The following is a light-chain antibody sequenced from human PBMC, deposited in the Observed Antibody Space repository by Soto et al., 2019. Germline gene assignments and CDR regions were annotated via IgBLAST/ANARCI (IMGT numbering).Light chain of an antibody. J-gene: IGLJ3*02. CDR3: SSYSARDNWV. Sequence: QSALTQPRSVSGSPGQSVTISCTGTNSDVGAYNYISWYQQFPGKAPKVIISAVSQRRLGVPDRFSGSKSGNTASLTISGPQAEGEADYYCSSYSARDNWVFGGGTVLTVL. CDR1: NSDVGAYNY. V-gene: IGLV2-11*01. CDR2: AVS.